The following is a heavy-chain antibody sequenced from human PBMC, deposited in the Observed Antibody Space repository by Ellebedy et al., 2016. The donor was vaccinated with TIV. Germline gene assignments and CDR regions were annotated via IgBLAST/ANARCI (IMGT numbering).Heavy chain of an antibody. CDR1: GFTFSSLW. D-gene: IGHD2-15*01. J-gene: IGHJ4*02. CDR2: INQDESEK. CDR3: ARDVLGGCFDC. V-gene: IGHV3-7*01. Sequence: GESLKISCAASGFTFSSLWMSWVRQAPGKGPEWVANINQDESEKYYVDSVKGRFTISRDNAKNSLYLQMNSLRAEDTAVYYCARDVLGGCFDCWGRGTLVTVSS.